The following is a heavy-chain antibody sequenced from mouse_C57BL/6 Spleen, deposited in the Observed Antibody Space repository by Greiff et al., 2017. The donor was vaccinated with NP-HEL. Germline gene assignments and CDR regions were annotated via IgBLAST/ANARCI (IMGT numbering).Heavy chain of an antibody. CDR1: GYTFTSYW. Sequence: VQLQQPGAELVRPGSSVKLSCKASGYTFTSYWMHWVKQRPIQGLEWIGNIDPSDSETHYNQKFKDKATLTGDKSSSTAYMQLSSLTSEASAVYYCARGKEGAMDYWGQGTSVTVSS. J-gene: IGHJ4*01. CDR3: ARGKEGAMDY. CDR2: IDPSDSET. V-gene: IGHV1-52*01.